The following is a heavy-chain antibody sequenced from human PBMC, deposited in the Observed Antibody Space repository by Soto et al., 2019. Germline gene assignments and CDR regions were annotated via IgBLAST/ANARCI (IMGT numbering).Heavy chain of an antibody. V-gene: IGHV3-23*01. CDR1: GCTFSSYA. CDR3: AKMRHRTSYCFGY. J-gene: IGHJ4*02. D-gene: IGHD2-2*01. CDR2: ISGSGGST. Sequence: GGSLRLSCAASGCTFSSYAMSWVRQAPGKRLEWASAISGSGGSTYYADSMKGRVTISRDNSKNTLYLQMNSLRAEDTAVYYCAKMRHRTSYCFGYCCKGPLVTVSS.